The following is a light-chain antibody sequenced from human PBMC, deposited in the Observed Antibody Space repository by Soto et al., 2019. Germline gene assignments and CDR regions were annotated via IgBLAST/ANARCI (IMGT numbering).Light chain of an antibody. CDR3: QQSYRTSIT. J-gene: IGKJ5*01. Sequence: DIQMTQSPSSLSASVGDRVTITCRASRSISKYLNWYQQKPGKAPKLLIYTASSLQSGLPSRFSGSGSGTDFTLTISSPQPEDFATYYCQQSYRTSITFGQGTRLEIK. CDR1: RSISKY. CDR2: TAS. V-gene: IGKV1-39*01.